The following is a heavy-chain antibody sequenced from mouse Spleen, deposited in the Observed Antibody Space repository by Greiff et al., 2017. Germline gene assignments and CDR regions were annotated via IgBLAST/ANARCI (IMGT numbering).Heavy chain of an antibody. J-gene: IGHJ2*01. D-gene: IGHD5-2*01. CDR2: IDPSDSET. CDR1: GYTFTSYW. Sequence: QVQLQQPGAELVRPGSSVKLSCKASGYTFTSYWMHWVKQRPIQGLEWIGNIDPSDSETHYNQKFKDKATLTVDKSSSTAYMQLSSLTSEDSAVYYCARGGNSYYDFDYWGQGTTLTVSS. V-gene: IGHV1-52*01. CDR3: ARGGNSYYDFDY.